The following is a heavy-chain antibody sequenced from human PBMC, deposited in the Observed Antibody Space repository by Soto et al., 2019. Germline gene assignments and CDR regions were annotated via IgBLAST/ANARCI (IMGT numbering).Heavy chain of an antibody. CDR3: AKDGIRGIHIDN. V-gene: IGHV3-23*01. CDR2: ISVDGGST. CDR1: GLTLSRYP. J-gene: IGHJ4*02. Sequence: AQLLESGGGLVQPGESLRLSCAASGLTLSRYPMSWVRQAPGKGLQWVSSISVDGGSTYYPDSVKGRFTISRDSSNNTLYLQMNSLRAEDTAVYYCAKDGIRGIHIDNWGQGTLVTVSS.